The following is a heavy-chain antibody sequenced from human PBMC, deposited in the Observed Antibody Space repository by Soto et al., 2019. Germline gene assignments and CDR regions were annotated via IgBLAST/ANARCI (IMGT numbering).Heavy chain of an antibody. D-gene: IGHD3-10*01. V-gene: IGHV1-24*01. Sequence: ASVKVYCKGAGYTLTVFSMHWVRQTKGKGLEWMGGFDPEDGETIYAQKFQGRVTMTEDTSTDTAYMELSSLRSEDTAVYYCATDQGGSYYGSGSYFDIWGQGTMVTVSS. CDR1: GYTLTVFS. CDR2: FDPEDGET. J-gene: IGHJ3*02. CDR3: ATDQGGSYYGSGSYFDI.